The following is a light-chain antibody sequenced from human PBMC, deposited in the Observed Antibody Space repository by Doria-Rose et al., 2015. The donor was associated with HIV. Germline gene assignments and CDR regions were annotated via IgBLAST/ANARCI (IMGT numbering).Light chain of an antibody. J-gene: IGKJ3*01. CDR3: QQYYDTPS. CDR2: WAS. V-gene: IGKV4-1*01. CDR1: QSLLYTSKNY. Sequence: TQSPESLGVSLGERATLNCKSNQSLLYTSKNYLAWYQQKPGQPPKLLIYWASTRQSRVPARFSGSGSGTDFTLTISSLEAEDVAVYYCQQYYDTPSFGPGTTVDIK.